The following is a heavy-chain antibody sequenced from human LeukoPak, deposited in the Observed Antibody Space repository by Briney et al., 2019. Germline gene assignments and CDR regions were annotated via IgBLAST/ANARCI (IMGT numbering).Heavy chain of an antibody. CDR1: GFTFGDYA. CDR3: TRAVASGWYDY. D-gene: IGHD6-19*01. CDR2: IRSKAYGGTT. V-gene: IGHV3-49*04. J-gene: IGHJ4*02. Sequence: GGSLRLSCTASGFTFGDYAMSWVRQAPGKGLEWVGFIRSKAYGGTTEYAASVKGRFTISRGDSKSIAYLQMNSLKTEDTVVYYCTRAVASGWYDYWGQGTLVTVSS.